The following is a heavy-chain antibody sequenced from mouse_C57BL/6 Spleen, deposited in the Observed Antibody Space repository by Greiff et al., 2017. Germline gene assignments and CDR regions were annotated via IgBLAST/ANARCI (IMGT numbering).Heavy chain of an antibody. J-gene: IGHJ4*01. Sequence: EVQLQESGGGLVQPGGSLKLSCAASGFTFSDYYMYWVRQTPEKRLEWVAYISNGGGSTYYPDTVKGRFTISRDNAKNTLYLQMSRLKSEDTAMYYCARGATVVATGYYYAMDYWGQGTSVTVSS. V-gene: IGHV5-12*01. CDR2: ISNGGGST. CDR1: GFTFSDYY. CDR3: ARGATVVATGYYYAMDY. D-gene: IGHD1-1*01.